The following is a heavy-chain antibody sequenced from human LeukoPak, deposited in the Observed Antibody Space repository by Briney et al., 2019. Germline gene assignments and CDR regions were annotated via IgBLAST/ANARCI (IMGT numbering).Heavy chain of an antibody. Sequence: ASVKVSCKASGGTFSSYAISWVRQAPGKGLEWVSAISGSGGSTYYADSVKGRFTISRDNSKNTLYLQMNSLRAEDTAVYYCAKDDYPGSNWFDPGAREPWSPSPQ. J-gene: IGHJ5*02. V-gene: IGHV3-23*01. CDR2: ISGSGGST. CDR3: AKDDYPGSNWFDP. D-gene: IGHD5-12*01. CDR1: GGTFSSYA.